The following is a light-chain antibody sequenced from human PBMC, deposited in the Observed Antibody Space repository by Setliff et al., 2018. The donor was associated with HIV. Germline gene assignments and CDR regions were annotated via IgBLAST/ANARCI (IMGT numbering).Light chain of an antibody. V-gene: IGLV2-11*01. CDR1: SSDVGAYNY. CDR2: DVT. J-gene: IGLJ1*01. Sequence: QSVLAQPRSVSGSPGQSVTFSCTGSSSDVGAYNYVSWYQQHPGKAPKLMIYDVTKRPSGVPDRFSGSKSGNTASLTISGLQAEDEADYYCCSYAGSYTYIFGSGTKVTVL. CDR3: CSYAGSYTYI.